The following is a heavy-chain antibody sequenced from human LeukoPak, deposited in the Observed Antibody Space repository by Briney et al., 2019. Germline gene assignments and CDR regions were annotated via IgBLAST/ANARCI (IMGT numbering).Heavy chain of an antibody. D-gene: IGHD3-10*01. CDR1: GYSISSGYY. J-gene: IGHJ5*02. V-gene: IGHV4-38-2*02. CDR3: ARDQRVRGVNWFDP. CDR2: IYHSGST. Sequence: SETPSLTCTVSGYSISSGYYWGWIRQPPGKGLEWIGSIYHSGSTYYNPSLKSRVTISVDTSKNQFSLKLSSVTAADTAVYYCARDQRVRGVNWFDPWGQGTLVTVSS.